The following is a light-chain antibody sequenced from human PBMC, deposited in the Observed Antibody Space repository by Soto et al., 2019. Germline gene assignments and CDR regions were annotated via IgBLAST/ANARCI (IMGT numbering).Light chain of an antibody. J-gene: IGKJ1*01. V-gene: IGKV1-39*01. CDR1: QSISSY. CDR3: QQTYSTPWT. Sequence: DIQMTQSPSSLSASVGDRVTIPCRASQSISSYLNWYQQKPGKAPKVLLYAASSLQSGVPSRFSGSGSGTDFTLTISSLQPEDFATYYCQQTYSTPWTFGQGTKVEIK. CDR2: AAS.